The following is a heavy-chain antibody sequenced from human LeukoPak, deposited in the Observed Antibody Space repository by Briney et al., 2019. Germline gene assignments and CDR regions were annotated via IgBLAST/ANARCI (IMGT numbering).Heavy chain of an antibody. Sequence: SETLSLTCAVYGGSFSGYYWSWIRQPPGKGLEWIGEINHSGSTNYNPSLKSRVTISVDTSKNQFSLKLSSATAADTAVYYRARGIVVVPARHYYYYGMDVWGQGTTVTVSS. V-gene: IGHV4-34*01. J-gene: IGHJ6*02. CDR2: INHSGST. D-gene: IGHD2-2*01. CDR3: ARGIVVVPARHYYYYGMDV. CDR1: GGSFSGYY.